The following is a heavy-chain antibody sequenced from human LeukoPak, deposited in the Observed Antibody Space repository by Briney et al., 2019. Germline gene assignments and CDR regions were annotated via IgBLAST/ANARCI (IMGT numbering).Heavy chain of an antibody. J-gene: IGHJ5*02. V-gene: IGHV1-69*06. CDR3: ARDSARERGLWFDP. Sequence: PVTVSFKASGGTFSSYAISWVRQAPGQGLEWMGGIIPIFGTANYAQKFQGRVTITADKSTSTAYMELSSLRSEDTAVYYCARDSARERGLWFDPWGQGTLVTVSS. CDR2: IIPIFGTA. CDR1: GGTFSSYA. D-gene: IGHD3-16*01.